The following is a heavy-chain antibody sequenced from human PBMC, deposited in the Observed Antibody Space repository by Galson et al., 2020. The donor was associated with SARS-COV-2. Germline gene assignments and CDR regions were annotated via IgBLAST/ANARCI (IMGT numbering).Heavy chain of an antibody. Sequence: GGSLRLPCAASGFIFRDYDMSWVRQAPGQGLEWVAHIEYSGDVTYYVDSVKGRFTVSRDNSRNMLYLYMNNVRVGDTAVYFCAKHKIRAYDYWGQGTLVTVSS. CDR3: AKHKIRAYDY. V-gene: IGHV3-23*01. CDR1: GFIFRDYD. J-gene: IGHJ4*02. D-gene: IGHD1-26*01. CDR2: IEYSGDVT.